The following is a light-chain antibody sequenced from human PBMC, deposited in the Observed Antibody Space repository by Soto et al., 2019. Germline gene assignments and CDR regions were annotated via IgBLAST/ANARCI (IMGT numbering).Light chain of an antibody. Sequence: DIQMTQSPSSLSASVEDRVTITCRASQSIRSYLNWYQQKPGKAPKLLIYATSSLQSGVPSKFSGSGSGTDFTLTISSLQPEDFATYYCQQTYSTPYTFGQGTKLEIE. J-gene: IGKJ2*01. CDR1: QSIRSY. CDR2: ATS. V-gene: IGKV1-39*01. CDR3: QQTYSTPYT.